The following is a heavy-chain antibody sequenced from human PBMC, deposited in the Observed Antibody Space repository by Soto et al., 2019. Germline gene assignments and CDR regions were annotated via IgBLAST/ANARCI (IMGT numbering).Heavy chain of an antibody. CDR3: ARGGGDYDYAVDV. Sequence: QVQLQQWGAGLLKPSETLSLNCAVYGGSFYWTWIRQPPGKGLERIGEIRHRGSTNYNPSLKSRVSISIDRSKSQASLTVYSATAADTAVYYCARGGGDYDYAVDVWGQGTTVTVSS. CDR1: GGSFY. J-gene: IGHJ6*02. D-gene: IGHD4-17*01. CDR2: IRHRGST. V-gene: IGHV4-34*01.